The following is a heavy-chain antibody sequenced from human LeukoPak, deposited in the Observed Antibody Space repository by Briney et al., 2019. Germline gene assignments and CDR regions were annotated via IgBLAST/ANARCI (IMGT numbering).Heavy chain of an antibody. CDR1: GFTFSDYW. J-gene: IGHJ4*02. CDR3: ARRYFDS. V-gene: IGHV3-7*03. CDR2: IKQDGSAK. Sequence: PGVSLRLSCAASGFTFSDYWMHWVRQAPGKGLEWVANIKQDGSAKYYVDSVKGRFTISRDNAKNSLYLQMNSLRAEDTAVYYCARRYFDSWGQGTLVTVSS.